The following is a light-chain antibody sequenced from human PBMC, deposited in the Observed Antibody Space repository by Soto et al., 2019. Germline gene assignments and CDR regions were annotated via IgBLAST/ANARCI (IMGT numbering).Light chain of an antibody. J-gene: IGKJ3*01. V-gene: IGKV1-12*01. CDR2: AAS. CDR3: QQTNTFPLS. Sequence: DIQMTQSPSFVSESVGDRVTITCRASQGISTWLAWYQQKPGKAPNLLIYAASNLQNGVPSRFSGSGSGTDFTLTISSLQTEDFATYYCQQTNTFPLSFGPGTKVDVK. CDR1: QGISTW.